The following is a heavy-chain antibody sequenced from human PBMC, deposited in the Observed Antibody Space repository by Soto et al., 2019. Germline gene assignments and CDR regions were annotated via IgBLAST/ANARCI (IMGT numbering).Heavy chain of an antibody. Sequence: SETLSLTCTVSGGSISSRDSYWGWIRQPPGKGLEWIGSFHYSGSTYYNPSLKSRVTISVDTSKNQLSLRVTSVAAADTAVYYCARGFGRSHFDYWGQGTLVTVSS. CDR2: FHYSGST. CDR3: ARGFGRSHFDY. CDR1: GGSISSRDSY. J-gene: IGHJ4*02. V-gene: IGHV4-39*01. D-gene: IGHD3-16*01.